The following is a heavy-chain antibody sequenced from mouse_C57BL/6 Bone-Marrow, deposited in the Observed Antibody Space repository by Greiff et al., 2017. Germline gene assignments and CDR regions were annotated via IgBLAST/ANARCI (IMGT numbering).Heavy chain of an antibody. CDR3: ARDLLWLRRGGFDY. CDR1: GFTFSSYA. Sequence: EVQLVESGGGLVKPGGSLKLSCAASGFTFSSYAMSWVRQTPEKRLEWVATISDGGSYTYYPDNVKGRFTISRDNANNNLYLQMSHLKSEDTAMYYCARDLLWLRRGGFDYWGQGTTLTVSS. D-gene: IGHD2-2*01. V-gene: IGHV5-4*01. J-gene: IGHJ2*01. CDR2: ISDGGSYT.